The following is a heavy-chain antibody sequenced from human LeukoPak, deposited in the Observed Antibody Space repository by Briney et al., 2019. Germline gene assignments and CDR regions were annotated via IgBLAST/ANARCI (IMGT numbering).Heavy chain of an antibody. Sequence: GGPLRLSCAASGFTFSSYSMNWVRQAPGKGLEWVSYISSSSSTIYYADSVKGRFTISRDNAKNSLYLQMNSLRDEDTAVYYCARDRYCSSTSCPREYYYYYGMDVWGQGTTITVSS. D-gene: IGHD2-2*01. CDR2: ISSSSSTI. J-gene: IGHJ6*02. CDR3: ARDRYCSSTSCPREYYYYYGMDV. CDR1: GFTFSSYS. V-gene: IGHV3-48*02.